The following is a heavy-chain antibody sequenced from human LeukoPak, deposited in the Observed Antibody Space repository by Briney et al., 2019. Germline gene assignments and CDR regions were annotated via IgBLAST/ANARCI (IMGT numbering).Heavy chain of an antibody. D-gene: IGHD1-26*01. J-gene: IGHJ3*02. V-gene: IGHV1-2*02. Sequence: ASVKVSCTASGYTFSGYYMHWVRQAPGQGLEWMGWINPNSGGTNYAQKFQGRVTMTRDMSTSTVYMELSSLRSEDTAVYYCARVVGTTRRHDAFDIWGQGTMVTVSS. CDR1: GYTFSGYY. CDR3: ARVVGTTRRHDAFDI. CDR2: INPNSGGT.